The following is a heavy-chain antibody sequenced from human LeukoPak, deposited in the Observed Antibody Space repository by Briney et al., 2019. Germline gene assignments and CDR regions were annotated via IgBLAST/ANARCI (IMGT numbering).Heavy chain of an antibody. V-gene: IGHV3-30*03. J-gene: IGHJ3*02. Sequence: GGSLRLSCAASGFTLSSYGMHWVRQAPGKGLEWVAVISYDGSNKYYADSVKGRFTISRDNSKNTLYLQMNSLRAEDTAVYYCARHAGLSPRGAFDIWGQGTMVTVSS. CDR2: ISYDGSNK. D-gene: IGHD3-16*02. CDR3: ARHAGLSPRGAFDI. CDR1: GFTLSSYG.